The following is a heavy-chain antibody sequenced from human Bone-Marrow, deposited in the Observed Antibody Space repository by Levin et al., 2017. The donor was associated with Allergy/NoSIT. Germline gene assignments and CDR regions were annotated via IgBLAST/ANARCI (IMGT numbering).Heavy chain of an antibody. J-gene: IGHJ1*01. Sequence: GESLKISCTTSGYSFTNSYMHWVRQAPGQGLEWMGVINPNGGRTYYAEKFQGRVTLTRDTSTSTLYLELRGLRSEDTAIYYCARSGILTYDYNWGAYRFRAEYFRHWGQGTLVTVSS. CDR2: INPNGGRT. V-gene: IGHV1-46*01. CDR1: GYSFTNSY. CDR3: ARSGILTYDYNWGAYRFRAEYFRH. D-gene: IGHD3-16*01.